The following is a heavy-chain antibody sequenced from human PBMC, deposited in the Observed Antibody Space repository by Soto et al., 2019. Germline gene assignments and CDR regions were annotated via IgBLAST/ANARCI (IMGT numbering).Heavy chain of an antibody. D-gene: IGHD3-10*02. J-gene: IGHJ6*02. Sequence: ASVKVSCKASGYTFTSYGISWVRQAPGQGLEWMGWISAYNGNTNYAQKLQGRVTMTTDTSTSTAYMELRSLRSDDTAVYYCARDQRHPPYVYSGMDVCGQGFTVTVSS. CDR1: GYTFTSYG. V-gene: IGHV1-18*04. CDR3: ARDQRHPPYVYSGMDV. CDR2: ISAYNGNT.